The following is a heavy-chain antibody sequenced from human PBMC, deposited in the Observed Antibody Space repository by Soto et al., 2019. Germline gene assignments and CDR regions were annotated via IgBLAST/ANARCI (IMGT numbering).Heavy chain of an antibody. D-gene: IGHD3-10*01. V-gene: IGHV3-74*01. CDR3: ARGWFGPDV. CDR2: IDKVGTDS. CDR1: EFTFSGRS. J-gene: IGHJ6*03. Sequence: EVQLVESGGGLVQPGGSLRLSCAASEFTFSGRSVHWLRQAPGKGLVWVSGIDKVGTDSTYADSVKGRFTSSRDNATNTVYLQMNSLRVEDTAVYYCARGWFGPDVWGKGTTVTVSS.